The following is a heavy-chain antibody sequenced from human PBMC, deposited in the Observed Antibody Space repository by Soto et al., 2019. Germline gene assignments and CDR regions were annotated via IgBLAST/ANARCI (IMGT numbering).Heavy chain of an antibody. CDR1: GFTFSGSA. Sequence: EVQLVESGGGLVQPGGSLKLSCAASGFTFSGSALHWVRQASGKGLEWVDRIRSKGNNYATAYGASLKGRFTISRDDSKNKVYLKITSLKTRDTGVYYCGRQASYFWTANPKYF. V-gene: IGHV3-73*01. J-gene: IGHJ1*01. CDR2: IRSKGNNYAT. D-gene: IGHD3-3*01. CDR3: GRQASYFWTANPKYF.